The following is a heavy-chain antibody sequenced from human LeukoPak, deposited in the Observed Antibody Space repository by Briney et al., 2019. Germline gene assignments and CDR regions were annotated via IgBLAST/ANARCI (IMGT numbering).Heavy chain of an antibody. Sequence: PSETLSLTCTVSGYSISSGYYWGWIRQPPGKGLEWIRSIYQSGNTYYSPSLKSRVPISVETSKNQFSRKLTSGTPAAPAVYYCASSSWSASFDYWGQGTLVTASS. CDR1: GYSISSGYY. CDR2: IYQSGNT. CDR3: ASSSWSASFDY. V-gene: IGHV4-38-2*02. D-gene: IGHD6-13*01. J-gene: IGHJ4*02.